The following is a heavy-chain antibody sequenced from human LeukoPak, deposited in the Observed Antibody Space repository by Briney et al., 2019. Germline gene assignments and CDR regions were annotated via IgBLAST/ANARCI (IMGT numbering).Heavy chain of an antibody. D-gene: IGHD3-10*01. CDR1: GFTFSSYE. Sequence: GGSLRLSCAASGFTFSSYEMNWVRQAPGKGLEWVSYISSSGSTIYYADSVKGRFTISRDNAKSSLYLQMNSLRAEDTAVYYCARELLWFGEDYYGMDVWGKGTTVTVSS. J-gene: IGHJ6*04. CDR3: ARELLWFGEDYYGMDV. CDR2: ISSSGSTI. V-gene: IGHV3-48*03.